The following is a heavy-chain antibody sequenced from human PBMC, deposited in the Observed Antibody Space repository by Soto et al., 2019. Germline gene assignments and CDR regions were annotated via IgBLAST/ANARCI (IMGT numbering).Heavy chain of an antibody. CDR3: ARETNPYSSSSHAFDI. V-gene: IGHV3-21*01. Sequence: EVQLVESGGGLVKPGGSLRLSCAASGITFSSYSMNWVRQAPGKGLEWVSSISSTGTYIDYADSVKGRFTISRDNAKNSLFLQMDSLRVEDAALYYCARETNPYSSSSHAFDIWGQGTMVTVSS. J-gene: IGHJ3*02. CDR2: ISSTGTYI. D-gene: IGHD6-6*01. CDR1: GITFSSYS.